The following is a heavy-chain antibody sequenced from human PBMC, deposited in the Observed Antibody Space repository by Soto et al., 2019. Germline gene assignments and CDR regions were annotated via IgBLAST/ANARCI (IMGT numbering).Heavy chain of an antibody. Sequence: QVQLVESGGGVVQPGRSLRLSCAASGFTFSSYGMHWVRQAPGKGLEWVAVISYDGSNKYYADSVKGRFTISRDNSKNTLYLQMISLRAEDTSVYYCANGGDSVDYWGQGTLVTVSS. V-gene: IGHV3-30*18. CDR3: ANGGDSVDY. CDR1: GFTFSSYG. D-gene: IGHD2-21*02. J-gene: IGHJ4*02. CDR2: ISYDGSNK.